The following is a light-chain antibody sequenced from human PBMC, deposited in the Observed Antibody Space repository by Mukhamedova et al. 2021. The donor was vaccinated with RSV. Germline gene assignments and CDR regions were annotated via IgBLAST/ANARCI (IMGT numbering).Light chain of an antibody. V-gene: IGKV1-39*01. CDR3: QQSYIAPIT. Sequence: WYQRRVHGRAPNLLIYAAAVLHDGVPSRFRGSGSGTNFTLTITSLQAEDFATYYCQQSYIAPITFGNGTRLDIK. CDR2: AAA. J-gene: IGKJ5*01.